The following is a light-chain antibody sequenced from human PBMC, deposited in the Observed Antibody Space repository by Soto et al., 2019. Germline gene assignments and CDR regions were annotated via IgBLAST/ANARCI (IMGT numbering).Light chain of an antibody. CDR1: SSSIGSGYG. Sequence: QSVLTQPPSVSGSPGQTVTISCTGSSSSIGSGYGVHWYQQLPGTAPKLLIYDNNNRPSGVPDRFSGSRSGTSASLAIAGLQAEDEADYYCQSSDISLSTWVFGGGTKVTVL. CDR3: QSSDISLSTWV. V-gene: IGLV1-40*01. CDR2: DNN. J-gene: IGLJ3*02.